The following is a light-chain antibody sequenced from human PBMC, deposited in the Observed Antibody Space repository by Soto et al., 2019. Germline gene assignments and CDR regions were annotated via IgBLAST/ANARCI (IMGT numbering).Light chain of an antibody. J-gene: IGKJ2*01. CDR1: QSVSTSY. Sequence: EIVLTQSPGTLPLSPGDSATLSCRTSQSVSTSYLAWYQQKRGQAPRLLIYAASSRATGIPDRFSGSGSGADFPLPVSRLEPEDSAVYYCQQHGSSPYRYTCGQGTNLEI. V-gene: IGKV3-20*01. CDR2: AAS. CDR3: QQHGSSPYRYT.